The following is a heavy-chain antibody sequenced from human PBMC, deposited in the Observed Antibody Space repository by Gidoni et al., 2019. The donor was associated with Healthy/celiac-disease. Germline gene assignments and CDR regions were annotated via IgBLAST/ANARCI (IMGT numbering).Heavy chain of an antibody. CDR2: ISGSGGST. D-gene: IGHD2-2*01. J-gene: IGHJ6*03. CDR3: AKDYEYQLLQYYYYMDV. CDR1: GFTFSIYA. Sequence: EVQLLESGGGLVQPGGSLRLSCAASGFTFSIYAMSWVRQAPGKGLEWVSAISGSGGSTYYADSVKGRFTSSRDNSKNTLYLKMNSLRAEDTAVYYCAKDYEYQLLQYYYYMDVWGKGTTVTVSS. V-gene: IGHV3-23*01.